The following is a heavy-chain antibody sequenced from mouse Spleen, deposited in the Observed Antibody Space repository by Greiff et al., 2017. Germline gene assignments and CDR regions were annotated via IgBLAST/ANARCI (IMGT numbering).Heavy chain of an antibody. J-gene: IGHJ3*01. CDR1: GYSFTGYF. V-gene: IGHV1-20*01. Sequence: EVQLQQSGPELVKPGDSVKISCKASGYSFTGYFMNWVMQSHGKSLEWIGRINPYNGDTFYNQKFKGKATLTVDKSSSTAHMELRSLTSEDSAVYYCARGPTTGPFAYWGQGTLVTVSA. CDR2: INPYNGDT. D-gene: IGHD1-1*01. CDR3: ARGPTTGPFAY.